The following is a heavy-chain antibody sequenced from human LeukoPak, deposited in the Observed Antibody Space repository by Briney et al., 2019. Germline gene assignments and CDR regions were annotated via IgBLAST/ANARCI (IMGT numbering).Heavy chain of an antibody. CDR1: GFTFSSYW. J-gene: IGHJ4*02. CDR3: AVHYYFDY. CDR2: IKQDGSEK. V-gene: IGHV3-7*01. Sequence: PGGSLRLSCAASGFTFSSYWTIWVRQAPGKGLEWVANIKQDGSEKYYVDSVKGRFTISRDNAKNSLYLQINSLRAEDTAVYYCAVHYYFDYWGQGTLVTVSS.